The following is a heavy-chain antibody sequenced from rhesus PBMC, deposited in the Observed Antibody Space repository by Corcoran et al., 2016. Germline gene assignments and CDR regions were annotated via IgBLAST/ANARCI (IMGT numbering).Heavy chain of an antibody. V-gene: IGHV4S14*01. D-gene: IGHD1-26*01. J-gene: IGHJ4*01. CDR1: GGSISGYYY. CDR3: ASAVTGTNYFDY. CDR2: IYGSGGSN. Sequence: QVQLQESGPGLVKPSETLSLTCAVSGGSISGYYYWSWIRQPPGKGLEVIGSIYGSGGSNYLNPSLKSRVTLAVDTSKNQFSLKLSSVTAADTAVYYCASAVTGTNYFDYWGQGVLVTVSS.